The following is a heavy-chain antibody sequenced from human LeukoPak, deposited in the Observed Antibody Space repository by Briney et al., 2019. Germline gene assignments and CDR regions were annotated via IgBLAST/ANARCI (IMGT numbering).Heavy chain of an antibody. V-gene: IGHV3-23*01. CDR1: GFSFSDSA. Sequence: GGSLRLSCAASGFSFSDSAVSWVRHSPGEGLKWVSSISDTGGRTYYADSVKGRFTFTRDNSRNTVNLQMNSLRAGDTARYYCAKGGQDFDFWRFDLWGQGILVIVSS. D-gene: IGHD3-3*01. J-gene: IGHJ5*02. CDR3: AKGGQDFDFWRFDL. CDR2: ISDTGGRT.